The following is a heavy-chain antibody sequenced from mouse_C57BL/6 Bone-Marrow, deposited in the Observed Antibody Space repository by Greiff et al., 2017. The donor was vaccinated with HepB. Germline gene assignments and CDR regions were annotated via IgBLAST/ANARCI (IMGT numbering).Heavy chain of an antibody. Sequence: EVMLVESGGGLVKPGGSLKLSCAASGFTFSSYAMSWVRQTPEKRLEWVATISDGGSYTYYPDNVKGRFTISRDNAKNNLYLQMSHLKSEDTAMYYCARDLLGYYFDYWGQGTTLTVSS. J-gene: IGHJ2*01. CDR3: ARDLLGYYFDY. CDR1: GFTFSSYA. CDR2: ISDGGSYT. V-gene: IGHV5-4*01. D-gene: IGHD2-10*01.